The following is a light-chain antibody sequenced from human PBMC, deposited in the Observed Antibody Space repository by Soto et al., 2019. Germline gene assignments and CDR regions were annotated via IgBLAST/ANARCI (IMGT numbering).Light chain of an antibody. CDR3: AAWDDRLSGLV. Sequence: QSALTQPPSASGSPGQSVTISCTGTISDIGTYYYVSWYQQHPGKAPKLIIYEVSERPSGVPDRFSGSKSGNTASLTVSGLQAGDEADYYCAAWDDRLSGLVFGRGTKLTVL. CDR2: EVS. CDR1: ISDIGTYYY. J-gene: IGLJ2*01. V-gene: IGLV2-8*01.